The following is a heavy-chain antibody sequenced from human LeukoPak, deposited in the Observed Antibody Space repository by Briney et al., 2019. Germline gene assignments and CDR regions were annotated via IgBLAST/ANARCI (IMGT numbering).Heavy chain of an antibody. CDR1: GFIFIGYG. Sequence: PGGSLRLSGAASGFIFIGYGMHWVRQAPGNGPEWVAFIRPDGHNKYYADSVKGRFMISRDNSKNTVDLQMNSLRGDDTAMYYCAKEGAASWDVDVWGKGTTVTVSS. D-gene: IGHD3-3*02. V-gene: IGHV3-30*02. CDR2: IRPDGHNK. J-gene: IGHJ6*04. CDR3: AKEGAASWDVDV.